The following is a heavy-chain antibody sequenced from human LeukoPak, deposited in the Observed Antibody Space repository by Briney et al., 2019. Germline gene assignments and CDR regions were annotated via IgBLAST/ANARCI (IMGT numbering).Heavy chain of an antibody. Sequence: SGGSLRLSCAASGFTFSSYAMHWVRQAPGKGLEWVAVISYDGSNKYYADSVKGRFTISRDNSKNTLYPQMNSLRAEDTAVYYCAKGGTGTTPNWFDPWGQGTLVTVSS. CDR3: AKGGTGTTPNWFDP. V-gene: IGHV3-30-3*01. CDR1: GFTFSSYA. J-gene: IGHJ5*02. D-gene: IGHD1-7*01. CDR2: ISYDGSNK.